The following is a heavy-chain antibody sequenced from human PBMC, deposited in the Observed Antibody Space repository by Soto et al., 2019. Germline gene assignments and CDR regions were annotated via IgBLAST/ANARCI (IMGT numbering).Heavy chain of an antibody. CDR3: ARVGILTGYYKGLDV. J-gene: IGHJ6*02. V-gene: IGHV4-59*01. Sequence: QEHLQESGPGLVKPSETLSLTCTVSGGSISTYYWSWIRQPPGKGLEWIGYIYFSGSTNYNPSLKRRVTIAVDTSKNQFSLKLGSVTAADTAVYYCARVGILTGYYKGLDVWGQGTTVTVSS. CDR1: GGSISTYY. D-gene: IGHD3-9*01. CDR2: IYFSGST.